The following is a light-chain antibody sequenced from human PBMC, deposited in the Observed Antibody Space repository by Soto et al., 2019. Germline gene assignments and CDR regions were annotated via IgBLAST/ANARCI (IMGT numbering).Light chain of an antibody. J-gene: IGKJ2*01. CDR1: QSVSSSY. V-gene: IGKV3-20*01. CDR3: QQYGSAPPYT. Sequence: EIVLTQSPGTLSLSPGERATLSCRASQSVSSSYLAWYQQKPGQAPRLLIYGASSRATGIPDRFSGSGSGTDFTLTISSLEPEDFAVDYYQQYGSAPPYTFGEGTKLEIK. CDR2: GAS.